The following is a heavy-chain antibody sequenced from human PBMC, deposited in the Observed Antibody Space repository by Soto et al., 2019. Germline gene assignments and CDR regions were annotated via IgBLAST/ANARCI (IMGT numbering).Heavy chain of an antibody. CDR2: IYYSGST. V-gene: IGHV4-30-4*01. D-gene: IGHD2-15*01. CDR3: ARVLISEYHGGTSRYYYGMDV. CDR1: GGSISSGDYY. J-gene: IGHJ6*02. Sequence: SETLSLTCTVSGGSISSGDYYWSWIRQPPGKGLEWIGYIYYSGSTYYNPSLKSRVTISVDTSKNQFSLKLSSVTAADTAVYYRARVLISEYHGGTSRYYYGMDVWGPGTKVTVSS.